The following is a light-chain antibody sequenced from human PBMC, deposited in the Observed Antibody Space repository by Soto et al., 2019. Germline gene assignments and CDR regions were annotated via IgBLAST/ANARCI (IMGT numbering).Light chain of an antibody. V-gene: IGKV3-20*01. Sequence: IVLTQSPGTLSLSPGERATLSCRASQSVSSSYLAWYQQKPGQAPRLLIYGASSRATGIPDRFSGSGSGTDFTLTISRLEPEDFPVYYCQQYGSSPPFTVGPGTKVDIK. CDR1: QSVSSSY. CDR3: QQYGSSPPFT. CDR2: GAS. J-gene: IGKJ3*01.